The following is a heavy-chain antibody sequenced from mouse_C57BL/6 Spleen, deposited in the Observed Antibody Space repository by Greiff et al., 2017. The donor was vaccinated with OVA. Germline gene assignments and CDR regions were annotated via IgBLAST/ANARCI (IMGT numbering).Heavy chain of an antibody. CDR2: IYPGDGDT. J-gene: IGHJ2*01. V-gene: IGHV1-80*01. D-gene: IGHD2-4*01. Sequence: VQLQQSGAELVKPGASVKISCKASGYAFSSYWMNWVKQRPGKGLEWIGQIYPGDGDTNYNGKFKGKATLTADKSSSTAYMQLSSLTSEDSAVYFCARSMITKVFDYWGQGTTLTVSS. CDR1: GYAFSSYW. CDR3: ARSMITKVFDY.